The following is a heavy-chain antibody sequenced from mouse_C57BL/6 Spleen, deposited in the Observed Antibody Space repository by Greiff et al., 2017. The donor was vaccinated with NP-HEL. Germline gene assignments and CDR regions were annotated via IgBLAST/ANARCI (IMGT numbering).Heavy chain of an antibody. D-gene: IGHD2-3*01. V-gene: IGHV3-6*01. CDR3: AREGDGYYVY. J-gene: IGHJ3*01. Sequence: ESGPGLVKPSQSLSLTCSVTGYSITSVYSWNWIRQFPGNKLEWMGYISYDGSNNYNPSLKNRISITRDTSKNQFFLKLNSVTTEDTATYYCAREGDGYYVYWGQGTLVTVSA. CDR2: ISYDGSN. CDR1: GYSITSVYS.